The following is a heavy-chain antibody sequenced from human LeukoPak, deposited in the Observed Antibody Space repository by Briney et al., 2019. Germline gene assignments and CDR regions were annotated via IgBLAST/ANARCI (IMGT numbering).Heavy chain of an antibody. CDR2: INQGGSVK. V-gene: IGHV3-7*01. D-gene: IGHD5/OR15-5a*01. CDR1: GFTFSTYW. Sequence: PGGPLRPSCAASGFTFSTYWMSWVRQPPGKGLEWVANINQGGSVKQHVDSVEGRFTVSRDNAKNSLFLQMNSLRAEDTAVYYCVRLSRSVPNDYWGQGTLVTVSS. J-gene: IGHJ4*02. CDR3: VRLSRSVPNDY.